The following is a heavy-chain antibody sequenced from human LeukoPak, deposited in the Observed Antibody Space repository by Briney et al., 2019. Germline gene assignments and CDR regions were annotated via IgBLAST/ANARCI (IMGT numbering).Heavy chain of an antibody. CDR3: AKDALPHTYSYYFDF. J-gene: IGHJ4*02. Sequence: GGSLRLSCTDSGFTFATHAMHWVRQAPGKGLEWVSGLSGSASSTYYADSVKGRFTISRDNSKNTLYLQMNSLRAEDTAVYYCAKDALPHTYSYYFDFWGQGTLVTVSS. D-gene: IGHD2-15*01. CDR2: LSGSASST. CDR1: GFTFATHA. V-gene: IGHV3-23*01.